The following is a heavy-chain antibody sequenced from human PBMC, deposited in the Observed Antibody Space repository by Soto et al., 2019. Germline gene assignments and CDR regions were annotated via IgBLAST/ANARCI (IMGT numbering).Heavy chain of an antibody. D-gene: IGHD5-18*01. Sequence: QDHLVQSGAEVKKPGASVKVSCKASGYTFSSFGISWVRQAPGQGLEWMGWISVYSGDTNYAEKVQGRVTMTTDTSTSTAYMELRSLRSDDTAVYYCARDSDTALVGYYYGMDVWGQGTTVTVSS. CDR2: ISVYSGDT. V-gene: IGHV1-18*01. CDR1: GYTFSSFG. J-gene: IGHJ6*02. CDR3: ARDSDTALVGYYYGMDV.